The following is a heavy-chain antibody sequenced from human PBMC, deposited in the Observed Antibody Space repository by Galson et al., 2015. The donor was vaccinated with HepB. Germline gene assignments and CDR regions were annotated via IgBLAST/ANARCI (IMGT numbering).Heavy chain of an antibody. V-gene: IGHV1-8*01. CDR1: GYAFTSYD. D-gene: IGHD2-15*01. Sequence: SVKVSCKASGYAFTSYDINWVRQATGQGLEWMGWMNPNSGNTGYAQKFQGRVTMTRNTSISTAYMELSSLRSEDTAVYYCARAGVAATTTTISGCGYWGQGTLVTVSS. J-gene: IGHJ4*02. CDR2: MNPNSGNT. CDR3: ARAGVAATTTTISGCGY.